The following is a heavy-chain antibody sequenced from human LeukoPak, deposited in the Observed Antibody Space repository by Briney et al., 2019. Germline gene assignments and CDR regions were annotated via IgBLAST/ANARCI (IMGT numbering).Heavy chain of an antibody. CDR3: ARDDSTDDPFDY. J-gene: IGHJ4*02. V-gene: IGHV4-4*07. Sequence: SETLSLTCTVSGGSISSYYWNWIRQPAGKGLEWIGRVYSSGSTNYNPSLKSRVTMSVDTSKNQFSLNLNSMTAADTAVYHCARDDSTDDPFDYWGQGTLVTVSS. CDR1: GGSISSYY. D-gene: IGHD2-21*02. CDR2: VYSSGST.